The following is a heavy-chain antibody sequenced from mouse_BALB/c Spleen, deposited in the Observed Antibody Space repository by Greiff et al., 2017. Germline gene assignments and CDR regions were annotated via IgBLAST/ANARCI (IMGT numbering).Heavy chain of an antibody. CDR2: ISDGGSYT. Sequence: EVQLVESGGGLVKPGGSLKLSCAASGFTFSDYYMYWVRQTPEKRLEWVATISDGGSYTYYPDSVKGRFTISRDNAKNNLYLQRSSLKSEDTAMYYGAREHEGASWFAYWGQGTLVTVSA. CDR1: GFTFSDYY. CDR3: AREHEGASWFAY. V-gene: IGHV5-4*02. J-gene: IGHJ3*01.